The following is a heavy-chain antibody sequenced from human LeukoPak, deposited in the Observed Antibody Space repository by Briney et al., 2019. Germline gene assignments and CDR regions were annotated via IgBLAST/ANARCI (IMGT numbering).Heavy chain of an antibody. CDR3: AKSQFRVAGPTPCY. Sequence: SGGSLRLSCAASGFTVSSNYMSWVRQAPGKGLEWVSVIYSGGSTYYADSVKGRFTISRDNSKNTLYLQMNSLRAEDTAVYYCAKSQFRVAGPTPCYWGQGTLVTVSS. V-gene: IGHV3-66*01. CDR1: GFTVSSNY. CDR2: IYSGGST. D-gene: IGHD6-19*01. J-gene: IGHJ4*02.